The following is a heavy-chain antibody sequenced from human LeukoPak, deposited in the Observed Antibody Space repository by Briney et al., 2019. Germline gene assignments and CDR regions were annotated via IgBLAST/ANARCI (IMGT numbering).Heavy chain of an antibody. Sequence: GGSLRLSCAASGFTFSSYSMNWVRRAPRKGLEWVSHISTGSSTIYYADSVKGRFTISRDNAKNSLYLQMNSLRAEDTAVYYCARDLGKWELHKYYFDYWGQGTLVTVSS. CDR2: ISTGSSTI. V-gene: IGHV3-48*01. D-gene: IGHD1-26*01. CDR3: ARDLGKWELHKYYFDY. CDR1: GFTFSSYS. J-gene: IGHJ4*02.